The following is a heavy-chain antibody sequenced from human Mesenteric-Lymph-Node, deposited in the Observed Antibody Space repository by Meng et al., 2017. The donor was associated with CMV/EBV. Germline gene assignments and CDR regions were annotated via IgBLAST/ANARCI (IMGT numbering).Heavy chain of an antibody. CDR3: ARHQRWLKSEGGFNY. CDR1: GGSFSGYY. D-gene: IGHD4-23*01. CDR2: INHSGST. Sequence: QGQPRDWGEGLLKPSATLSLTCPVYGGSFSGYYWSWIRQPPGKGLEWIGEINHSGSTNYNPSLKSRVTISVDTSKNQFSLKLSSVTAADTAVYYCARHQRWLKSEGGFNYWGQGTLVTVSS. V-gene: IGHV4-34*01. J-gene: IGHJ4*02.